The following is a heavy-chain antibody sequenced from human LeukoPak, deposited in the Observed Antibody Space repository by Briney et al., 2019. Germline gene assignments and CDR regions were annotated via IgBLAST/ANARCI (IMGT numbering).Heavy chain of an antibody. V-gene: IGHV3-20*04. CDR2: INRNGDST. CDR3: AKDLGTRGSGTGL. Sequence: GGSLRLSCEASGFTFDDYGMSWVRQLPGKGLEWVSGINRNGDSTDYADSVKGRFTISRDNSKNTLYLQMNSLRAEDTAVYYCAKDLGTRGSGTGLWGQGTLVTVSS. J-gene: IGHJ4*02. CDR1: GFTFDDYG. D-gene: IGHD3-10*01.